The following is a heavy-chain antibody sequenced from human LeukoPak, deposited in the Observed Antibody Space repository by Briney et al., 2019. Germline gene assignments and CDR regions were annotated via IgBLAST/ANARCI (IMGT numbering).Heavy chain of an antibody. D-gene: IGHD6-19*01. J-gene: IGHJ4*02. CDR2: VYTTGTGST. CDR3: ARGTLYSGWSYYFDY. Sequence: SETLSLTCSVSGFSISSGYFWGWIRQPPGKGLEWIGNVYTTGTGSTYYNPSVKSRVTVSSDTSKNQVSLKVNSVTAADTAMYYCARGTLYSGWSYYFDYWGQGSQVTVSS. CDR1: GFSISSGYF. V-gene: IGHV4-38-2*02.